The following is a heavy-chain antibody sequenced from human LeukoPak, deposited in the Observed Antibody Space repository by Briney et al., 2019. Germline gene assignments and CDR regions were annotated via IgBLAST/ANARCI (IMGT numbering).Heavy chain of an antibody. Sequence: PVGSLRLACAAYGFTFSSYAMSWVRQAPGKGLEWVSAISGSGGSTNYADSVKGRFTISRDNSKNTLYLQMNSLRAEDTAVYYCAPRGSSYYFDYWGQGTLVTVSS. D-gene: IGHD1-26*01. J-gene: IGHJ4*02. V-gene: IGHV3-23*01. CDR1: GFTFSSYA. CDR3: APRGSSYYFDY. CDR2: ISGSGGST.